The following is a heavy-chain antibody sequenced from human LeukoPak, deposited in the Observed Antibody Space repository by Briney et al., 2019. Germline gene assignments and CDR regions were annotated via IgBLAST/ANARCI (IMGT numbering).Heavy chain of an antibody. CDR2: MSTSSDYI. CDR3: AKDRAGSSGSIPFDY. V-gene: IGHV3-21*01. CDR1: GFTFSSYS. D-gene: IGHD3-22*01. Sequence: GGSLRLSCAASGFTFSSYSMNWVRHAPGEGLEWVSSMSTSSDYIYYADSLKGRFTVSRDNAKNSLYLQMNSLRADDTAVYYCAKDRAGSSGSIPFDYWGQGTLVTVSS. J-gene: IGHJ4*02.